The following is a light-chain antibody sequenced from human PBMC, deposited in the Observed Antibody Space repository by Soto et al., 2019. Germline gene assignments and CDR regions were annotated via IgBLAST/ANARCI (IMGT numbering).Light chain of an antibody. CDR3: QQYGTSPLT. Sequence: ETVLTQSPATLSLSPGERATLSCRASQSVNNDYLAWYQQRPGLAPRLLIFGASGRATGIPDRFSGSVSGTDFTLTISRLEPEDFAIYYCQQYGTSPLTFGGGTKVDIK. CDR2: GAS. CDR1: QSVNNDY. J-gene: IGKJ4*01. V-gene: IGKV3-20*01.